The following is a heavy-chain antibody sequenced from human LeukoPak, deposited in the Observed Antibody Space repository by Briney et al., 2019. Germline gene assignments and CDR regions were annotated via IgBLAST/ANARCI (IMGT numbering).Heavy chain of an antibody. CDR1: GFTFTNYG. CDR2: ITYDGYYK. CDR3: ARDLSPVVRASPMGY. V-gene: IGHV3-30*03. J-gene: IGHJ4*02. Sequence: GTSLRLSCAASGFTFTNYGMHWVREAPGKGLEWVALITYDGYYKYYSDSVKGRFTISSDTSKNTLYLQMNSLRAEDTAVYYCARDLSPVVRASPMGYWGQGTPVTVSS. D-gene: IGHD3-10*01.